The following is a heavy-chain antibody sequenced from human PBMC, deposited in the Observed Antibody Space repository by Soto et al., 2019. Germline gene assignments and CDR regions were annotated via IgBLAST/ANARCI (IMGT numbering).Heavy chain of an antibody. D-gene: IGHD3-16*01. V-gene: IGHV6-1*01. CDR1: GGSGASNSAA. CDR2: TYYRSKWYN. Sequence: PSQTRSLTGAISGGSGASNSAAWNWIRQSPSRGLEWLGRTYYRSKWYNDYAVSVKSRITINPDTSKNQFSLQLNSVTPEDTAVYYCARGAPWYYYGMDVWGQGTTVPVSS. CDR3: ARGAPWYYYGMDV. J-gene: IGHJ6*02.